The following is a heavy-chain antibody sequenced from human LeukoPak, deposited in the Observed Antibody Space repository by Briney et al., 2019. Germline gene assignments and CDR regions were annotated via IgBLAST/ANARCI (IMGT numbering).Heavy chain of an antibody. CDR3: AREERGVDY. CDR2: ISYDGSNK. CDR1: GYTFSSYG. Sequence: PGGSLRLSCAASGYTFSSYGMHWVRQAPGKGLEWVAVISYDGSNKYYADSVKGRFTISRDNSKNTLYLQMNSLRAEDTAVYYCAREERGVDYWGQGTLVTVSS. V-gene: IGHV3-30*03. J-gene: IGHJ4*02.